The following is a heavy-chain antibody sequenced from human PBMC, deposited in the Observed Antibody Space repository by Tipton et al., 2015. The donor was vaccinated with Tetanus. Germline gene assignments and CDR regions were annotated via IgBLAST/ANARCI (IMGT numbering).Heavy chain of an antibody. J-gene: IGHJ6*02. CDR2: IYQNGDA. CDR3: ARERIEAFHYRGVDV. V-gene: IGHV4-59*01. CDR1: GGSISSFY. Sequence: TLSLTCTVSGGSISSFYWYWIRQPPGKGLEWIAYIYQNGDANYNPCLQSRVTISEDTSKNQFSLQLAFVTAADTAIYYCARERIEAFHYRGVDVWGQGTTVTVSS. D-gene: IGHD2-21*01.